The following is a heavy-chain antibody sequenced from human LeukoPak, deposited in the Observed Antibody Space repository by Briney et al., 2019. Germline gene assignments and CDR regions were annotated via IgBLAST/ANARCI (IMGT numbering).Heavy chain of an antibody. V-gene: IGHV3-23*01. CDR1: GFTFSSSS. D-gene: IGHD5-12*01. Sequence: GGSLRLSCAASGFTFSSSSISWVRQAPGKGLEWVSAITDAVGSTHYADSVKGRFTISSDNSENTVYLQMNSLRPEDMAVYYCAKEIFSGLLYIDYWGQGTLVTVSS. J-gene: IGHJ4*02. CDR2: ITDAVGST. CDR3: AKEIFSGLLYIDY.